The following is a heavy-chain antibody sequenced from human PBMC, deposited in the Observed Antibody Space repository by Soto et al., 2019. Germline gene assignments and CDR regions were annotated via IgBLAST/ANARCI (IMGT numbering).Heavy chain of an antibody. V-gene: IGHV3-21*01. CDR2: ISSSSSYI. CDR1: GFTFSSYS. J-gene: IGHJ4*02. CDR3: ARGVATTHFDY. Sequence: GGSLRLSCAASGFTFSSYSMNWVRQAPGKGLEWFSSISSSSSYIYYADSVKGRFTISRDNAKNSLYLQMNSLRAEDTAVYYCARGVATTHFDYWGQGTLVTVSS. D-gene: IGHD5-12*01.